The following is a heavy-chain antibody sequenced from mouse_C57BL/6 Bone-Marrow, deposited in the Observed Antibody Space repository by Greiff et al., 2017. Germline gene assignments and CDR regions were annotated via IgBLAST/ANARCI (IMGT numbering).Heavy chain of an antibody. V-gene: IGHV1-64*01. CDR2: IHPNSGST. Sequence: VQLQQPGAELVKPGASVKLSCKASGYTFTSYWMHWVKQRPGQGLEWIGMIHPNSGSTNYNEKFKSKATLTVDKSSSTAYMQLSSLTSEDSAVYYCARDGSSPPYFDYWGQGTTLTVSS. CDR3: ARDGSSPPYFDY. D-gene: IGHD1-1*01. J-gene: IGHJ2*01. CDR1: GYTFTSYW.